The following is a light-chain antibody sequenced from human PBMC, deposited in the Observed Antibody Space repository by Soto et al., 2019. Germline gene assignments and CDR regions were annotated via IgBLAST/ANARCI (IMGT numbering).Light chain of an antibody. CDR3: QQYNNLPRT. CDR2: GAS. V-gene: IGKV3-15*01. J-gene: IGKJ4*01. CDR1: QSVSNN. Sequence: EIVLTQSPGTLSLSPGERAARSCRGSQSVSNNYLAWYQHRPGQAPRLLIYGASTRATDIPARFSGSGSGTEFTLTISSLQSDDYAVYYCQQYNNLPRTFGGGTKVDI.